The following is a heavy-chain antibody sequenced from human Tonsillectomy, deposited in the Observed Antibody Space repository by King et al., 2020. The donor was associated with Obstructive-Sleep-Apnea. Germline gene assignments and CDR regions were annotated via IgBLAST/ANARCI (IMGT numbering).Heavy chain of an antibody. D-gene: IGHD2-15*01. Sequence: LQLQESGPGLVKPSETLSLTCTVSGGSISSSTYYWGWIRQPPGKGLEWIGSIYYSGRTYYNSSLKSRVTISVDTSKNQFSLKLNSVTAADTAVYYCASKPDLVVVVGAEHYFDYWVQGTLVTVSS. J-gene: IGHJ4*02. CDR1: GGSISSSTYY. CDR2: IYYSGRT. V-gene: IGHV4-39*07. CDR3: ASKPDLVVVVGAEHYFDY.